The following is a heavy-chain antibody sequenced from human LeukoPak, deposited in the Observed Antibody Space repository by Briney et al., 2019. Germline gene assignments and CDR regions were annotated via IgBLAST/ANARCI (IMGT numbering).Heavy chain of an antibody. J-gene: IGHJ6*03. V-gene: IGHV3-48*03. CDR3: ARARFETTVTALIRKKNYYYYYMDV. CDR1: GFSFSSYE. Sequence: GGSLRLSCAASGFSFSSYEMNWVRQAPGKGLEWISYISASGTLTHYADSVEGRFTISRDNARNSLYLQMNSLRVEDTAVYYCARARFETTVTALIRKKNYYYYYMDVWGKGTTVTVSS. CDR2: ISASGTLT. D-gene: IGHD4-17*01.